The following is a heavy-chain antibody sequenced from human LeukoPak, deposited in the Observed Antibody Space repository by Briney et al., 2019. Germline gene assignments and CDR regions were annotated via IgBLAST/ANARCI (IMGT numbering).Heavy chain of an antibody. Sequence: SETLSLTCAVYGGSFSGYYWSWIRQPPGKGLEWIGEINHSGSTNYNPSLKSRVTISVDTSKNLFSLKLSSVTAADTAVYYCARRVTDTYYYYYYIDVWGKGTTVTVPS. CDR1: GGSFSGYY. J-gene: IGHJ6*03. V-gene: IGHV4-34*01. D-gene: IGHD2-21*02. CDR2: INHSGST. CDR3: ARRVTDTYYYYYYIDV.